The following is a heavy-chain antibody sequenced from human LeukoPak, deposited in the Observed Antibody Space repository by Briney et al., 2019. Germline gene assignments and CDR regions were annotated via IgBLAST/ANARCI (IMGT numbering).Heavy chain of an antibody. Sequence: ASVKVSCKASGDTFTSYGISWGRQAPGQGLEWMGWISAYNGNTNYAQKLQGRVTMTTDTSTSTAYMELRSLRSDDTAVYYCARDYDILTGSISFDYWGQGTLVTVSS. CDR3: ARDYDILTGSISFDY. V-gene: IGHV1-18*04. J-gene: IGHJ4*02. CDR2: ISAYNGNT. CDR1: GDTFTSYG. D-gene: IGHD3-9*01.